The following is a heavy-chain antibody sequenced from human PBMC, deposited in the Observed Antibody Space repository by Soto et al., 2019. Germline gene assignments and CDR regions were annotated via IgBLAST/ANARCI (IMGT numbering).Heavy chain of an antibody. CDR1: GGSISSSSYY. V-gene: IGHV4-39*01. Sequence: SETLSLTCTVSGGSISSSSYYWGWIRQPPGKGLEWIGSIYYSGSTYYNPSLKSRVTISVDTSKNQFSLKLSSVTAADTAVYYCARQLIILYRVHYSYYMDFWCKGITVTLSS. CDR2: IYYSGST. J-gene: IGHJ6*03. D-gene: IGHD3-9*01. CDR3: ARQLIILYRVHYSYYMDF.